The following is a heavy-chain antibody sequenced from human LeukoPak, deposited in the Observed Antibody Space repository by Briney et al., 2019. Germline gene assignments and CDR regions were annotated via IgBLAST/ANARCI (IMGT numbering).Heavy chain of an antibody. J-gene: IGHJ4*02. CDR2: IYHSGTT. CDR1: GYSISSGYF. V-gene: IGHV4-38-2*01. CDR3: ARPPDSNDYGAAFDW. Sequence: KPSETLSLTCAVSGYSISSGYFWGWIRQSPGKGLEWIGSIYHSGTTYYNPALKSRVTISVDTSKNQFSLKLNSVTAADTAVYYCARPPDSNDYGAAFDWWGQGTLVTVSS. D-gene: IGHD4-17*01.